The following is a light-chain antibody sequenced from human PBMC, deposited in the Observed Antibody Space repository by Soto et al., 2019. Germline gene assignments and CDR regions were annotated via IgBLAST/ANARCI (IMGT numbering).Light chain of an antibody. V-gene: IGKV3-20*01. Sequence: EIELTQSPATLPSSPGERATLSCRASQSVSSNYLAWYQQKPGQAPRLLIYGASSRSTGAPDRFSGSGSWTDFTLTISKLQPEDFALYYCQQYGSSPPLTFGGGTKVEIK. CDR2: GAS. CDR3: QQYGSSPPLT. J-gene: IGKJ4*01. CDR1: QSVSSNY.